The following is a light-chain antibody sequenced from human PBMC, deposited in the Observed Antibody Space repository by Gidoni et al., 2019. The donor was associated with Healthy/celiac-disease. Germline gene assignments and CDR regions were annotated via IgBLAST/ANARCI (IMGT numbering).Light chain of an antibody. CDR3: QQYYSFPFT. Sequence: VIWMTQSPSLLSASTGDRVTISWRMRQGISSYLAWYQQKPGKAPELLIYAASTLQSRVPSRFSGSGSGTDFTLTISCLQSEDFATYYCQQYYSFPFTFGPGTKVEIK. CDR1: QGISSY. J-gene: IGKJ3*01. V-gene: IGKV1D-8*01. CDR2: AAS.